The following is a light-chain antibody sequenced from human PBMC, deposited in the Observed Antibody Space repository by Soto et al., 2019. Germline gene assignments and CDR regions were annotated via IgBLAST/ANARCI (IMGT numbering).Light chain of an antibody. Sequence: DIQMTQSPSSVSASVGDRVSITCRASQDIGDWLAWYQQKPGKAPKLLVYAASSLQSGVPSNFSGSGSGTEFTLTISSLQPEDFATYYCQQYNSYPWTFGQGTKVDIK. CDR1: QDIGDW. CDR3: QQYNSYPWT. CDR2: AAS. J-gene: IGKJ1*01. V-gene: IGKV1-16*02.